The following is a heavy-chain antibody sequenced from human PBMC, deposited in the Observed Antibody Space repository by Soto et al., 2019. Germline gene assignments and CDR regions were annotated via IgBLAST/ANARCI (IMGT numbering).Heavy chain of an antibody. D-gene: IGHD3-22*01. J-gene: IGHJ3*02. CDR2: INPNSGGT. Sequence: QVQLVQSGAEVKKPGASVKVSCKASGYTFTGYYMHWVRQAPGQGLEWMGWINPNSGGTNYAQKFQGWVTMTRDTSISTAYMELSRLRSDDTAVYYCARGDNYYDSSGYPDSHDAFDIWGQGTMVTVSS. V-gene: IGHV1-2*04. CDR1: GYTFTGYY. CDR3: ARGDNYYDSSGYPDSHDAFDI.